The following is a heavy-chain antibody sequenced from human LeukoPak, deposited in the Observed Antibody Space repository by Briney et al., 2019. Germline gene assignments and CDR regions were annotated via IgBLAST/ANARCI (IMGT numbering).Heavy chain of an antibody. J-gene: IGHJ4*02. CDR3: AKALIEYSSSSADY. D-gene: IGHD6-6*01. CDR2: ISGSGGST. CDR1: GFTFSSYA. Sequence: HAGGSLRLSCAASGFTFSSYAMSWVRQAPGKGLEWVSAISGSGGSTYYADSVKGRFTISRDNSKNTLYLQMNRLRAEDTAVYYCAKALIEYSSSSADYWGQGTLVTVSS. V-gene: IGHV3-23*01.